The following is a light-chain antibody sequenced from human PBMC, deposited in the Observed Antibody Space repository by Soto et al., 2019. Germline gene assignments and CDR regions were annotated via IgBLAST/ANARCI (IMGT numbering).Light chain of an antibody. CDR2: LVS. CDR3: MQGTHWLT. CDR1: QILVYSNGNTY. Sequence: EVMRIQSPLSLPVNGKRVAFGACRFSQILVYSNGNTYLNWFQQRPGQSPRRLIYLVSNRDSGVPDRLSGSGPGTDFTLKITRVEAEDVGVYYCMQGTHWLTFGGGTKVDIK. V-gene: IGKV2-30*01. J-gene: IGKJ4*01.